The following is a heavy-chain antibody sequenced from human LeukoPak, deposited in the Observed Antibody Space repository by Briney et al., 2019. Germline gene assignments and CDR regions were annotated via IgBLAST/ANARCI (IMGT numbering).Heavy chain of an antibody. CDR3: ARGSFDSSGYYVFDY. J-gene: IGHJ4*02. CDR2: IYNSGNT. Sequence: LETLSLTCTVSGDSITRNYWSWIRQPAGKGLEWIGRIYNSGNTNYSPSLESRVTMSTDTSKNQFSLKLTSVTAADTAVYYCARGSFDSSGYYVFDYWGQGTLVTVSS. D-gene: IGHD3-22*01. V-gene: IGHV4-4*07. CDR1: GDSITRNY.